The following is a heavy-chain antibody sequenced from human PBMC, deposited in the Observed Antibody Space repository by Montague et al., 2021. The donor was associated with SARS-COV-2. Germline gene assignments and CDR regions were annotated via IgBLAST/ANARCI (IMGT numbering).Heavy chain of an antibody. CDR2: THQWGGT. J-gene: IGHJ5*02. V-gene: IGHV4-4*02. D-gene: IGHD3-22*01. Sequence: SETLSLTCAVSGDSINSEHWWSWVRQPPGKGLEWIVETHQWGGTNYNPSLRSRVTISVDTSKNQFSLKLSSVTAADTAVYYCARGVTMIVVVMRYNWFDPWGQGTLVTVSS. CDR1: GDSINSEHW. CDR3: ARGVTMIVVVMRYNWFDP.